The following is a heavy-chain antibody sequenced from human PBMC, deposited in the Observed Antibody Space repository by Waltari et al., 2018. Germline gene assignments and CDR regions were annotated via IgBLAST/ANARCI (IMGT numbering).Heavy chain of an antibody. CDR3: ARDAWTDY. CDR2: ISDDGSNK. CDR1: GFTFSSYA. Sequence: QVQLVESGGGVVQPGRSLRLSCAASGFTFSSYAMDWVRKTPGKGREWVAVISDDGSNKDYADCVKGRFTISRDNSKNTLYLQMNSLRAEDTAVYYCARDAWTDYWGQGTLVTVSS. V-gene: IGHV3-30-3*01. D-gene: IGHD3-16*01. J-gene: IGHJ4*02.